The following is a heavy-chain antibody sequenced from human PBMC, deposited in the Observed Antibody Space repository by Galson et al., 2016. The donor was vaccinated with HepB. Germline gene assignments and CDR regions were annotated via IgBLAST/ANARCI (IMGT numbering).Heavy chain of an antibody. Sequence: SLRLSCAASAFTFSTHWMSWVRPAPGMGLEWVANINQAGSEKSYVDSVKGRFTISRDNAKNSLYLHMNSLRAEDTALYYCVRDLDYWGQGTLVTVSS. CDR1: AFTFSTHW. CDR3: VRDLDY. CDR2: INQAGSEK. J-gene: IGHJ4*02. V-gene: IGHV3-7*01.